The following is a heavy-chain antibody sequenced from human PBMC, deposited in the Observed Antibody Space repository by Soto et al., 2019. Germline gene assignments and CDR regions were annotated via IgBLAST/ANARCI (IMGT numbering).Heavy chain of an antibody. J-gene: IGHJ6*02. CDR3: ASSTQSYGSGSFIRVYGMEV. D-gene: IGHD3-10*01. Sequence: QVQLVQSGAEVKKPGSSVKVSCKASGCTFSSYAIRWVRQAPGQGLEWMGWIIPIFGTANYAQKFQGKVTITADESMSTAYMELRSLRSEDTAVYYCASSTQSYGSGSFIRVYGMEVWGQGTTVTVSS. V-gene: IGHV1-69*01. CDR2: IIPIFGTA. CDR1: GCTFSSYA.